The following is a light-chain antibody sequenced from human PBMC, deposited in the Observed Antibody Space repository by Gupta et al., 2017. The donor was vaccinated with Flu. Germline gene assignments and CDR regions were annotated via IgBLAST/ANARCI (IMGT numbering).Light chain of an antibody. J-gene: IGLJ3*02. CDR3: QVWDSSSDHSWV. V-gene: IGLV3-21*03. CDR2: DDS. CDR1: NIGSKS. Sequence: SYVLTQPPSVSVAPGKTARSTWGGNNIGSKSVDWYQQKPGQAPVLVVYDDSDRHAGSPERFSGSNSGNTATLTISRVEAGDEADYYCQVWDSSSDHSWVFGGGTKLTVL.